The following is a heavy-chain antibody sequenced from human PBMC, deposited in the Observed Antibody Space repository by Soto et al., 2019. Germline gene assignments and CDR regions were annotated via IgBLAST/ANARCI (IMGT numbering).Heavy chain of an antibody. CDR2: INAGNGNT. V-gene: IGHV1-3*01. CDR1: GYTFTSYG. CDR3: ARDPNDSSDYYDHYYYGMEV. D-gene: IGHD3-22*01. J-gene: IGHJ6*01. Sequence: GASVKVSCKASGYTFTSYGIHWVRQAPGQRLEWTGWINAGNGNTKYSEKFQGRVTITRDTSASTAYLELSSLRSEDKAVYYCARDPNDSSDYYDHYYYGMEVWGQGTTVTVSS.